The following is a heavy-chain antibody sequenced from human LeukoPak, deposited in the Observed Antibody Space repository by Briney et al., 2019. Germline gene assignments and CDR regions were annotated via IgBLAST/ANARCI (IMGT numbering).Heavy chain of an antibody. CDR1: GFTVSSNY. J-gene: IGHJ6*03. CDR3: ARDFQGASGGYYYYYMDV. D-gene: IGHD2-15*01. V-gene: IGHV3-53*01. CDR2: IYSGAST. Sequence: GGSLRLSCAASGFTVSSNYMSWVRQAPGKGLEWVSVIYSGASTYYADSVKGRFTISRDNSKNTLYLQMNSLRAEDTAVYYCARDFQGASGGYYYYYMDVWGKGTTVTISS.